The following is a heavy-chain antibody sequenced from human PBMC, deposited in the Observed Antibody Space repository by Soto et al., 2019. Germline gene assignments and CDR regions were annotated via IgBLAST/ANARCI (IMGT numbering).Heavy chain of an antibody. Sequence: EVQLVESGGGLVQPGRSLRLSCAASGFTFDNCGMHWVRQAPGKGLEWVAGISWDSSTIGYADSVKGRFIISRDDAKNALYLQMDSLRGEDTALSYCVQGRDPTMATPVDHWGQGTQVIVSA. CDR2: ISWDSSTI. D-gene: IGHD2-15*01. J-gene: IGHJ4*02. V-gene: IGHV3-9*01. CDR3: VQGRDPTMATPVDH. CDR1: GFTFDNCG.